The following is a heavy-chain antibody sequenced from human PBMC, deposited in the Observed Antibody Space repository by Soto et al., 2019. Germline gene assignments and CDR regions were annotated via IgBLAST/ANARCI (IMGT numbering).Heavy chain of an antibody. J-gene: IGHJ1*01. CDR3: ARGSSTYYYDSSGYSRAEYFQH. V-gene: IGHV3-30-3*01. D-gene: IGHD3-22*01. CDR1: GFTFSSYA. CDR2: ISYDGSNK. Sequence: QVQLVESGGGVVQPGRSLRLSCAASGFTFSSYAMHWVRQAPGKGLEWVAVISYDGSNKYYADSVKGRFTISRDNSKNTLYLHMNSLRAEDTAVYYCARGSSTYYYDSSGYSRAEYFQHWGQGTLVTVSA.